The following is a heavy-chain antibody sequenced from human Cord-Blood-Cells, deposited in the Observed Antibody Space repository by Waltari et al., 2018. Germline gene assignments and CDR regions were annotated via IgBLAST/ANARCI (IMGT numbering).Heavy chain of an antibody. D-gene: IGHD3-22*01. CDR1: GCTFSRYW. J-gene: IGHJ4*02. CDR3: ARDQYDSSGYDY. Sequence: EVQLVESGGGLVQPGGSLRLSCAASGCTFSRYWLSWVRQAPGKGLEWVANIKQDGSEKYYVDSVKGRFTISRDNAKNSLYLQMNSLRAEDTAVYYCARDQYDSSGYDYWGQGTLVTVSS. V-gene: IGHV3-7*01. CDR2: IKQDGSEK.